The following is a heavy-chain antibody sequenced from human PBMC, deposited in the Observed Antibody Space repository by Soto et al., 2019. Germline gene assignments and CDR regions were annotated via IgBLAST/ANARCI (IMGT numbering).Heavy chain of an antibody. CDR1: GFTFGASA. CDR3: AKIMLTVTTAAFDI. J-gene: IGHJ3*02. Sequence: PGGSLRLSCSASGFTFGASALQWVRQAPGKGLEWVADISYNGIDKWYGDSVKGRVTISRDNANNSLYLQMNSLKAEDTAVYYCAKIMLTVTTAAFDIWGQGTMVTVSS. D-gene: IGHD4-17*01. V-gene: IGHV3-30*18. CDR2: ISYNGIDK.